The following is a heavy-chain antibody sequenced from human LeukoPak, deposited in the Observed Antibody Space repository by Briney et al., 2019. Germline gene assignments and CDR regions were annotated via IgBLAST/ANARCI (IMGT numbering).Heavy chain of an antibody. CDR2: IWCDGSNK. CDR3: ARGIAVAGTFWFDQ. J-gene: IGHJ5*02. V-gene: IGHV3-33*01. CDR1: EFTFSNYD. Sequence: GGSLRLSCAASEFTFSNYDMHWVRQAPGKGLEWVAVIWCDGSNKYYADSVKGRFTISRDNSKNTLYLQMNSLRAEDTAVYYCARGIAVAGTFWFDQWGQGTLVTVSS. D-gene: IGHD6-19*01.